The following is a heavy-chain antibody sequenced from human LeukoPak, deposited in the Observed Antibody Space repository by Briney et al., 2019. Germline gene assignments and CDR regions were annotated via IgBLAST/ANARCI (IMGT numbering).Heavy chain of an antibody. CDR3: ARNGRLQSVDY. D-gene: IGHD5-24*01. Sequence: SETLSLTCTVSGDSISSSSYYGVWLRQPPGKGLEWIATIYYSGSTYYNPSLKSRVTISVDTSKNQFSLKLSSVTAADTAVYYCARNGRLQSVDYWGPGTLVTVSS. J-gene: IGHJ4*02. CDR1: GDSISSSSYY. V-gene: IGHV4-39*07. CDR2: IYYSGST.